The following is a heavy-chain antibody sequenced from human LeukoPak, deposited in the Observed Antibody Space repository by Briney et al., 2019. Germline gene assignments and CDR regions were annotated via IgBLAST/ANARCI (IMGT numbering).Heavy chain of an antibody. CDR1: GFTFSSYA. Sequence: GGSLRLSCAASGFTFSSYAMSWVRQAPGKGLEWVSAISGSGGSTYYADSVKGRFTISRDNSKNTLYLQMNSLRAEDTAVYYCASPSLSYSSSWYYFDYWGQGTLVTVSS. J-gene: IGHJ4*02. D-gene: IGHD6-13*01. CDR3: ASPSLSYSSSWYYFDY. V-gene: IGHV3-23*01. CDR2: ISGSGGST.